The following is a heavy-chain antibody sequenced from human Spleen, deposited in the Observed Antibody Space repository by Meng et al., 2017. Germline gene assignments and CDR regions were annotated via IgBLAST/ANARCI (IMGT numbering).Heavy chain of an antibody. V-gene: IGHV1-2*06. D-gene: IGHD6-13*01. J-gene: IGHJ4*02. CDR2: IDPKNGDT. Sequence: QVQLVQYGAKVKKPGASVKVSCKPSGYNFPDYYIHWVRQAPGQGLEWMGRIDPKNGDTHYAQKFQGRVTMTGDTSISTAYMDLSGLRSDDTAVYYCARDEDISAAGKLFGDYWGQGTLVTVSS. CDR3: ARDEDISAAGKLFGDY. CDR1: GYNFPDYY.